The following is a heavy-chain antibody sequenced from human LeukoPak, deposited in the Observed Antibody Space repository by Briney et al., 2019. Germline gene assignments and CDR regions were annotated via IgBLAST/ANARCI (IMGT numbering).Heavy chain of an antibody. D-gene: IGHD5-18*01. CDR2: INPSGGST. Sequence: ASVKVSCKASGYTFTGYYMHWVRQAPGRGLEWMGIINPSGGSTSYAQKFQGRVTMTRDTSTSTVYMELSSLRSEDTAVYYCARQKDTAMARGWFDPWGQGTLVTVSS. J-gene: IGHJ5*02. CDR3: ARQKDTAMARGWFDP. V-gene: IGHV1-46*01. CDR1: GYTFTGYY.